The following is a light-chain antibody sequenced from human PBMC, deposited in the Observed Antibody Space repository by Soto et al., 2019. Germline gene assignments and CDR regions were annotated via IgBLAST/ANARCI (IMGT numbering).Light chain of an antibody. CDR3: LKDYNYPLT. CDR1: QGIRND. Sequence: AIQMTQSPSSLSASVGDRVTITCRASQGIRNDLGWYQQKPGKAPKLLIYAASSLQSGVPSRFSGSGYGTDFTLTISSLQPEDFATYYCLKDYNYPLTFGGGTKVEIK. J-gene: IGKJ4*01. V-gene: IGKV1-6*01. CDR2: AAS.